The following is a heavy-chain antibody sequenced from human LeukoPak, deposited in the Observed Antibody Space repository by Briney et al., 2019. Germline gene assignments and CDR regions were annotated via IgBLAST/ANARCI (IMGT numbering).Heavy chain of an antibody. CDR1: GYTFTSYD. CDR2: MNPNSGNT. Sequence: ASVKVSCKASGYTFTSYDTNWVRQATGQGLEWMGWMNPNSGNTGYAQKFQGRVTMTRNTSISTAYMELSSLRSEDTAVYYCARHVLRYFDWFDYWGQGTLVTVSS. J-gene: IGHJ4*02. V-gene: IGHV1-8*01. CDR3: ARHVLRYFDWFDY. D-gene: IGHD3-9*01.